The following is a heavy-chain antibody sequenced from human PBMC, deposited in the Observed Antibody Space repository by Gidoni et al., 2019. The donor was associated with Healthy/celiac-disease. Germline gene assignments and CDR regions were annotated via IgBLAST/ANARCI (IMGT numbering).Heavy chain of an antibody. CDR3: ARRSYDFWSGYYGMDV. D-gene: IGHD3-3*01. Sequence: QVQLVQSGAEVKKPGASVKVSCKASGYTFTSYDINWVRQATGQGLEWMGWMNPNSGNTGYAQKFQGRVTMTRNTSISTAYMELSSLRSEDTAVYYCARRSYDFWSGYYGMDVWGQGTTVTVSS. J-gene: IGHJ6*02. CDR1: GYTFTSYD. CDR2: MNPNSGNT. V-gene: IGHV1-8*01.